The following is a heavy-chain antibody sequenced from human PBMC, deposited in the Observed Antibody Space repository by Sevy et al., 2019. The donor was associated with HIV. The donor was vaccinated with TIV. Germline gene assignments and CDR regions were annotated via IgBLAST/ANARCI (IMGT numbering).Heavy chain of an antibody. J-gene: IGHJ6*02. CDR1: GGSISSSSYY. Sequence: SETLSLTCTVSGGSISSSSYYWAWIRQPPGKGLEWIGSIYYSGSTYYNPSLKSRVTISVDTPKNQFSLKVTSVTAADTAGYYCARQGWSVVVVAASGNGLDVWGQGTTVTVSS. CDR2: IYYSGST. V-gene: IGHV4-39*01. D-gene: IGHD2-15*01. CDR3: ARQGWSVVVVAASGNGLDV.